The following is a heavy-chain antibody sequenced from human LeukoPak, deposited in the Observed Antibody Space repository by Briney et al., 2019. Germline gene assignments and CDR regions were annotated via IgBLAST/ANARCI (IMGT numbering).Heavy chain of an antibody. V-gene: IGHV4-61*02. CDR2: IYTSGST. J-gene: IGHJ4*02. CDR3: ARVEDYGGFPHFDY. Sequence: PSETLSLTCTVSGGSISSGSYYWSWIRQPAGKGLEWIGRIYTSGSTNYNPSLKSRVTISVDASKNQFSLKLSSVTAADTAVYYCARVEDYGGFPHFDYWGQGTLVTVSS. D-gene: IGHD4-23*01. CDR1: GGSISSGSYY.